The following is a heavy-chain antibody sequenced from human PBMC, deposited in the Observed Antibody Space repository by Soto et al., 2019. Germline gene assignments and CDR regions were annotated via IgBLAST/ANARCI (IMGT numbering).Heavy chain of an antibody. CDR2: ISPDKGNT. D-gene: IGHD5-12*01. J-gene: IGHJ6*02. V-gene: IGHV1-18*01. CDR1: GYTFTIYG. CDR3: ARALRYSGDAGMDV. Sequence: QVQLVQSGGEVKKPGASVKVSCKASGYTFTIYGINWVRQAPGQGLEWMGWISPDKGNTNYAQKPHGRVNMTTDTSTSTAYMELRSLRSDDTAVYYCARALRYSGDAGMDVWGQGTTVTVSS.